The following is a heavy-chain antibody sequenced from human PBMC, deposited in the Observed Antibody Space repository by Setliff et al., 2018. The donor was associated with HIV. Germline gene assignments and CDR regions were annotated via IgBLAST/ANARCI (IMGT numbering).Heavy chain of an antibody. CDR3: GGSYFYDSSGFYSNNWFDP. Sequence: SETLSLTCAVYSGSFSGYHWSWIRQPPGKGLEWIGEINHSGSTKYNPSLKSRVTISVDTSQNQFSLKLTSVTAADTAVYYCGGSYFYDSSGFYSNNWFDPWGQGTLVTVSS. CDR1: SGSFSGYH. J-gene: IGHJ5*02. D-gene: IGHD3-22*01. CDR2: INHSGST. V-gene: IGHV4-34*01.